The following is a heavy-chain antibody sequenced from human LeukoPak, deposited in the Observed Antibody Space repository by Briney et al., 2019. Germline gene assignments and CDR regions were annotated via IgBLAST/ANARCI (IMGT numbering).Heavy chain of an antibody. CDR1: GYTFTSYA. CDR3: ARGDLEPCGDYGDY. J-gene: IGHJ4*02. CDR2: IYAGNGNT. Sequence: ASVKVSCKASGYTFTSYAMHWVRQAPGQRLEWMGWIYAGNGNTKYSQKFQGRVTITRDTSASTAYMELSSLRSEDTAVYYCARGDLEPCGDYGDYWGQGTLVTVSS. D-gene: IGHD3-16*01. V-gene: IGHV1-3*01.